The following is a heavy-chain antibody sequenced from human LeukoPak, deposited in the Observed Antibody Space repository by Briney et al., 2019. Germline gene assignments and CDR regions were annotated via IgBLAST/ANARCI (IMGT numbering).Heavy chain of an antibody. V-gene: IGHV3-11*05. Sequence: PGGSLRLSCAASGFTFSDYYMSWIRQAPGKGLEWVSYISSSNSYTNYADSVKGRFTISRDNAKNSLYLQMNSLRAEDTAVYYCARVDGGSYHFDHWGQGTLVTVSS. D-gene: IGHD1-26*01. J-gene: IGHJ4*02. CDR1: GFTFSDYY. CDR2: ISSSNSYT. CDR3: ARVDGGSYHFDH.